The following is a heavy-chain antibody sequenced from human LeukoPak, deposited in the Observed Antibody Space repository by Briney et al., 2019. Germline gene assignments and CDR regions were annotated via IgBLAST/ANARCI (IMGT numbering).Heavy chain of an antibody. J-gene: IGHJ6*02. D-gene: IGHD1-14*01. CDR3: ARHEPVITLSSYYYGMDV. CDR2: ISTSSTYI. CDR1: GFTFTSHV. V-gene: IGHV3-21*01. Sequence: GGSLRLSCSASGFTFTSHVMHWVRQAPGKGLEWVSSISTSSTYIYYADSVKGRFTISRDNAKNSLYLQMNSLRAEDTAVYYCARHEPVITLSSYYYGMDVWGPGTTVTVSS.